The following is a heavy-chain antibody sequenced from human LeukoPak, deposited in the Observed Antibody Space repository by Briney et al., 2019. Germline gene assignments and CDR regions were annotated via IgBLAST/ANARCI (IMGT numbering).Heavy chain of an antibody. CDR2: INPSGHWT. J-gene: IGHJ4*02. V-gene: IGHV1-46*03. CDR1: GYTFTNYY. CDR3: TGSRDDLTLDY. D-gene: IGHD6-13*01. Sequence: ASVKVSCKAFGYTFTNYYMHWVRQAPGQGLEWMGLINPSGHWTSYAQKFQGRVTLTRDVSTSTDYLELSSLRSEDTAVYYCTGSRDDLTLDYWGQGTLVTVSS.